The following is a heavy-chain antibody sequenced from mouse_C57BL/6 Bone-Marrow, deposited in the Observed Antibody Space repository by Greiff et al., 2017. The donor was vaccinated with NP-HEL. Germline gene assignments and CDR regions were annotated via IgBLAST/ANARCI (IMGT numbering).Heavy chain of an antibody. D-gene: IGHD1-1*01. Sequence: EVQLVESEGGLVQPGSSMKLSCTASGFTFSDYYMAWVRQVPEKGLEWVANINYDGSSTYYLDSLKSRFIISRDNAKNILYLQMSSLKSEDTATYYCAREDYGSSHWYFDVWGTGTTVTVSS. CDR1: GFTFSDYY. CDR2: INYDGSST. CDR3: AREDYGSSHWYFDV. J-gene: IGHJ1*03. V-gene: IGHV5-16*01.